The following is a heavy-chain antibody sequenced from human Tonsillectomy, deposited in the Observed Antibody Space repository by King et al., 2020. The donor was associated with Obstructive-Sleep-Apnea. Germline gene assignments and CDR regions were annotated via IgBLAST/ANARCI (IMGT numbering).Heavy chain of an antibody. CDR3: ARLRGEQWLAYFDS. V-gene: IGHV4-39*01. J-gene: IGHJ4*02. D-gene: IGHD6-19*01. CDR1: GGSISSSTYY. CDR2: IYYSGNT. Sequence: LQLQESGPGLVKPSETLSLTCTVSGGSISSSTYYWGWIRQPPGKGLEWIGSIYYSGNTYYNPSLKSRVTISVDTSKNQFSLKLSSVTAADTAVYYCARLRGEQWLAYFDSWGQGTLVTVSS.